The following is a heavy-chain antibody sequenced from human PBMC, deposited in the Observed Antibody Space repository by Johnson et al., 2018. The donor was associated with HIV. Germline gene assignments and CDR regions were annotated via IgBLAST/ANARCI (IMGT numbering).Heavy chain of an antibody. J-gene: IGHJ3*01. D-gene: IGHD1-1*01. CDR1: GFTFSDYY. CDR3: ATVWRNEGRHAFDV. V-gene: IGHV3-11*04. CDR2: ISSSGGTI. Sequence: QVQLVESGGGLVKPGGSLRLSCAASGFTFSDYYMTWIRQAPGKGLEWVSYISSSGGTIYYTDSVKGRFTISRDNANNSLYLHMNSLRAEDTAVYYCATVWRNEGRHAFDVWGQGTMVTVSS.